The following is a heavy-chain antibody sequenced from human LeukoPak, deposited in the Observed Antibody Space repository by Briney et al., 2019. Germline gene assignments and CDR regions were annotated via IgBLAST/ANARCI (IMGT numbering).Heavy chain of an antibody. D-gene: IGHD3-22*01. CDR1: GYTFTSYY. Sequence: ASVKVSCKASGYTFTSYYMHWVRQAPGQGREWMGIINPNGGSTNYAQKVQGKGTITRDTSKSTVYMELSSLRTEDTAVYYCARDAVRITMIVVVNHFDYWGQGTLVTVSS. CDR3: ARDAVRITMIVVVNHFDY. CDR2: INPNGGST. V-gene: IGHV1-46*01. J-gene: IGHJ4*02.